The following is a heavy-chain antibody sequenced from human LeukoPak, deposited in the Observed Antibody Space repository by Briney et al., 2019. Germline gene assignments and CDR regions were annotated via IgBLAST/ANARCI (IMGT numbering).Heavy chain of an antibody. Sequence: PGGSLRLSCAASGFTFKNYAMSWVRQAPGRGLEWVSGISSNGGSTYYTDSVKGRFTISRDNSKNTLYLQMNSLRAEDTAVYYCAKDLFIKLSYAWFGGPGGYWGQGTLVTVSS. V-gene: IGHV3-23*01. J-gene: IGHJ4*02. CDR3: AKDLFIKLSYAWFGGPGGY. CDR2: ISSNGGST. CDR1: GFTFKNYA. D-gene: IGHD3-10*01.